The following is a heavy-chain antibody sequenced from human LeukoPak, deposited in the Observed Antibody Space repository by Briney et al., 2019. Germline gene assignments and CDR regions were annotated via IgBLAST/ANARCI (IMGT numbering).Heavy chain of an antibody. CDR3: ARDDYSGSYRPFDY. CDR2: INPNSGGT. CDR1: GYTFTDHI. J-gene: IGHJ4*02. D-gene: IGHD1-26*01. Sequence: ASVRVSCKASGYTFTDHILHWVRQAPGQGPEWMGWINPNSGGTTYAQNFQGRVTMTRDTSINTAYMELSSLRSDDTAVYYCARDDYSGSYRPFDYWGQGSLVTVSS. V-gene: IGHV1-2*02.